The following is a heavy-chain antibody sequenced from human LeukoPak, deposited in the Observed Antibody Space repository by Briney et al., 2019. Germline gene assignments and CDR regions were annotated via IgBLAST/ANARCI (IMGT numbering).Heavy chain of an antibody. CDR3: ARHFGT. CDR2: IYNSGST. D-gene: IGHD3/OR15-3a*01. Sequence: SETLSLTCTVSGVSISIYYWSWIRQPPGKGLEWIGYIYNSGSTSYNPSLKSRATISADTSKNQFSLKLSSVTAADTAVYYWARHFGTWGQGTLVTVSS. CDR1: GVSISIYY. V-gene: IGHV4-59*01. J-gene: IGHJ4*02.